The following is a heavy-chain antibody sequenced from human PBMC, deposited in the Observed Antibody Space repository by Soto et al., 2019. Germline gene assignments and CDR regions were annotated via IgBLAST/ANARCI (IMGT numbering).Heavy chain of an antibody. CDR2: IYYSGTT. V-gene: IGHV4-28*01. CDR3: XXXXXXXXIDY. J-gene: IGHJ4*02. CDR1: GYSISSSNW. Sequence: QVQLQESGPGLVKPSDTLSLTCAVSGYSISSSNWWGWIRQPPGKGLEWIGYIYYSGTTYYNPSXXXXXXXXXXXXXXXXXXXXXXXXXXXXXXXXXXXXXXXXXIDYWGQGTLVTVSS.